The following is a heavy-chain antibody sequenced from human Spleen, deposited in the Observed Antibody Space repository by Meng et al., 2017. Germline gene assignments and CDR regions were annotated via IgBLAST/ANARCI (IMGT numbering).Heavy chain of an antibody. CDR2: IYHSGST. J-gene: IGHJ5*02. CDR1: GDSISSSHW. Sequence: SETLSLTCAVSGDSISSSHWWSWVRQPPGKGLEWIGEIYHSGSTNYNPSLKSRVTISVDTSKNQFSLKLSSVTAADTAVYYCARKRLWGPNWFDPWGQGTLVTVSS. D-gene: IGHD5-18*01. CDR3: ARKRLWGPNWFDP. V-gene: IGHV4-4*02.